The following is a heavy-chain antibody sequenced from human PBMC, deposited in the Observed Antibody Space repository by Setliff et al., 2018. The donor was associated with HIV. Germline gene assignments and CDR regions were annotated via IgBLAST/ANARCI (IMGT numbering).Heavy chain of an antibody. CDR1: GFTFSXXX. D-gene: IGHD3-3*01. V-gene: IGHV3-74*01. Sequence: GSLRLSCAASGFTFSXXXXHWVRQAPGKGLVWVSRINSDGSSTSYADSVKGRFTISRDNAKNTLYLQMNSLRAEDTAVYYCARANPSLRFLEWLSPVHSDAFDIWGQGTMVTVSS. CDR2: INSDGSST. J-gene: IGHJ3*02. CDR3: ARANPSLRFLEWLSPVHSDAFDI.